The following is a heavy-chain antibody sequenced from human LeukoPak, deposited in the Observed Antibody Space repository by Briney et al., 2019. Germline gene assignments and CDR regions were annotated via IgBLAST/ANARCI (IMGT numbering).Heavy chain of an antibody. D-gene: IGHD2-8*02. Sequence: GGSLRLSCSASGFTFSTYAIHWVRQAPGKGLRYVSSIGTSGISTYYADSVTGRFTISRDNSKNSLYLRMSNLRPEDTAVYYCVRGQEVVYTPTFDYWGQGVLVTVSS. CDR2: IGTSGIST. CDR1: GFTFSTYA. CDR3: VRGQEVVYTPTFDY. V-gene: IGHV3-64D*09. J-gene: IGHJ4*02.